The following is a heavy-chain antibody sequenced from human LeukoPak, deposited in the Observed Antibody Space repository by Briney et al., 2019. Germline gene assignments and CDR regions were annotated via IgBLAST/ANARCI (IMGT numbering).Heavy chain of an antibody. Sequence: GGSLRLSCAASGFTYSSYEMNWVRQAPGKGLEWVSYISSSGSSIYYADSVKGRFTISRDNAKNSLYLQMNSLRAEDTAVYYCARDPRCSSMSCYRSSFYGMDVWGQGTTVTVSS. D-gene: IGHD2-2*01. CDR1: GFTYSSYE. CDR2: ISSSGSSI. CDR3: ARDPRCSSMSCYRSSFYGMDV. J-gene: IGHJ6*02. V-gene: IGHV3-48*03.